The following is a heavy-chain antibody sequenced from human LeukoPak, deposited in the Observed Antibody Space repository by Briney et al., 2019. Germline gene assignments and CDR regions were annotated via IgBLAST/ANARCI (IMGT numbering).Heavy chain of an antibody. Sequence: SETLSLTCTVSGGSISSSIYYWGWIRQPPGKGLEWIGSIYYSGSTYYNPSLKSRVTISVDTSKNQFSLKLSSVTAADTAVYYCASGYSDYYDSSGYYYAPEDWGQGTLVTVSS. J-gene: IGHJ4*02. V-gene: IGHV4-39*07. CDR3: ASGYSDYYDSSGYYYAPED. D-gene: IGHD3-22*01. CDR2: IYYSGST. CDR1: GGSISSSIYY.